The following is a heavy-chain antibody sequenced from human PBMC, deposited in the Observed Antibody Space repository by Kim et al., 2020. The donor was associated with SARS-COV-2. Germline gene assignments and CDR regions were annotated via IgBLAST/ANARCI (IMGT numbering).Heavy chain of an antibody. CDR2: ISSTTNTI. V-gene: IGHV3-48*03. Sequence: GGSLRLSCAVSGFTFSDYEMNWVRQAPGKGLEWVSYISSTTNTIYYADSVKGRFTISRDNAKNSLYLQMNSLRAEDTAVYYCARTAYSYGYYFDYWGQGTLVTVSS. CDR1: GFTFSDYE. D-gene: IGHD5-18*01. CDR3: ARTAYSYGYYFDY. J-gene: IGHJ4*02.